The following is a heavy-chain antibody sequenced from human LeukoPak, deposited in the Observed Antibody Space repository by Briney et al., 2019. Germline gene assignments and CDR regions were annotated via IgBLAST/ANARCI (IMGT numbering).Heavy chain of an antibody. CDR3: ARDSHGDYVWVRKYYFDY. CDR2: INHSGST. CDR1: GGSFSGYY. J-gene: IGHJ4*02. Sequence: PSETLSLTCAVYGGSFSGYYWSWIRQPPGKGLEWIGEINHSGSTYYNPSLKSRVTISVDTSKNQFSLKLSSVTAADTAVYYCARDSHGDYVWVRKYYFDYWGQGTLVTVSS. V-gene: IGHV4-34*01. D-gene: IGHD3-16*01.